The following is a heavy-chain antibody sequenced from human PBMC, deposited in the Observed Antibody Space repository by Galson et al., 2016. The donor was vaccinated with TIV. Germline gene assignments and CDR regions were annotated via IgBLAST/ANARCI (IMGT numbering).Heavy chain of an antibody. CDR3: AKEPAGELVWFGEFSGGMDV. CDR2: ISAGGGST. CDR1: GFTFSTYA. D-gene: IGHD3-10*01. V-gene: IGHV3-23*01. Sequence: SLRLSRAASGFTFSTYAMSWVRQAPGKGLEWVSGISAGGGSTHYADSVKGRFIISRDNSKNTLYLQMNSLSADDTAVFYCAKEPAGELVWFGEFSGGMDVWGQGTTVTVSS. J-gene: IGHJ6*02.